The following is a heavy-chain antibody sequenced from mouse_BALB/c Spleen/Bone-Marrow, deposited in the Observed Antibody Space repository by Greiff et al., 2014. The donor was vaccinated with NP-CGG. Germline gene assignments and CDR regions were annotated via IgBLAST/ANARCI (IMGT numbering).Heavy chain of an antibody. CDR2: INPFNGDT. CDR3: AREGGYYCGGSPYSDV. Sequence: VQLQQSWSELVKPGASGKISCKASGYSFTGYFMNWVMQSHGKCLEWIGRINPFNGDTFYNQEIKGKATLTVGKSSSTARMKLGKLASGGSADYYCAREGGYYCGGSPYSDVWGTGTTFTVSS. CDR1: GYSFTGYF. J-gene: IGHJ1*03. D-gene: IGHD1-1*01. V-gene: IGHV1-20*02.